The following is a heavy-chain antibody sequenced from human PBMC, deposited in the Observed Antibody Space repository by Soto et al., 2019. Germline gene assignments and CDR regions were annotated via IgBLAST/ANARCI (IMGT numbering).Heavy chain of an antibody. CDR3: AHRLPYSTPPEYFFDY. CDR2: IYWDDDK. J-gene: IGHJ4*02. D-gene: IGHD6-13*01. CDR1: GFSLSTSGVD. V-gene: IGHV2-5*02. Sequence: QITLKESGPTLVKPTQTLTLTCTFSGFSLSTSGVDVGWIRQPPGKALEWLALIYWDDDKRYSPSLKSRLTTTKNPSKNQVVLTMTTRDPLDTATYYCAHRLPYSTPPEYFFDYGGQGPLVPVSS.